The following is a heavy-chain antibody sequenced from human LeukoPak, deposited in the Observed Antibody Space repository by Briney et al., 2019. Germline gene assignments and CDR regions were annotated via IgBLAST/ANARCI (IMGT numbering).Heavy chain of an antibody. CDR2: IYYSGTT. CDR3: ARALNCNLSGMDV. D-gene: IGHD1-7*01. CDR1: GGSISSYY. J-gene: IGHJ6*02. Sequence: PSETLSLTCTVSGGSISSYYWSWIRQPPGKGLEWIGYIYYSGTTNYNPSLKSRVTISVDTSKNQFSLKLSSVTAADTAVYYCARALNCNLSGMDVWGQGTTVTVSS. V-gene: IGHV4-59*01.